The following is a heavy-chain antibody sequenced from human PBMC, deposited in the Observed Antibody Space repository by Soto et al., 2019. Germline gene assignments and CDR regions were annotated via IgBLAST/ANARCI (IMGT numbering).Heavy chain of an antibody. CDR1: GFRFDDYA. V-gene: IGHV3-9*01. CDR2: IGWDGVNI. CDR3: ARVMAAYNWNDGFDH. Sequence: EVHLVASGGGLVQPGRSLRLSCAASGFRFDDYAIHWVRQAPGKGLDWVAAIGWDGVNIAYADSVKGRFTISRDNARNSLYLQMDSLRVEYTAFYFCARVMAAYNWNDGFDHWGQGTLVTVSS. J-gene: IGHJ4*02. D-gene: IGHD1-20*01.